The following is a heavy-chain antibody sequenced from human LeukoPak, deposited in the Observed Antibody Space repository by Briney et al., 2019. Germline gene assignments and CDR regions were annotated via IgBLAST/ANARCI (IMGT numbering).Heavy chain of an antibody. V-gene: IGHV3-7*01. D-gene: IGHD3-22*01. J-gene: IGHJ3*02. CDR3: ARGSLRGDYGDYDSDAFDI. CDR2: INQDGSEK. Sequence: GGSLRLSCAASGFTFSSYWMVWVRQTPGKGLEWVANINQDGSEKNYVDSVKGRFTISRDNAKNSLYLQMNSLRVEDTAEYYCARGSLRGDYGDYDSDAFDIWGQGTMVTVSS. CDR1: GFTFSSYW.